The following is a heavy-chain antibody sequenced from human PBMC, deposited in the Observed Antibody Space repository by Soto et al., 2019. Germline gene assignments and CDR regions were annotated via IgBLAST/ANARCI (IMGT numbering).Heavy chain of an antibody. CDR1: GYTFTSYD. V-gene: IGHV1-8*01. Sequence: ASVKVSCKASGYTFTSYDINWVRQATGQGLEWTGWMNPNSGNTGYAQKFQGRVTMTRNTSISTAYMELSSLRSEDTAVYYCARGGPYYYYMDVWGKGTTVTVSS. J-gene: IGHJ6*03. CDR3: ARGGPYYYYMDV. CDR2: MNPNSGNT.